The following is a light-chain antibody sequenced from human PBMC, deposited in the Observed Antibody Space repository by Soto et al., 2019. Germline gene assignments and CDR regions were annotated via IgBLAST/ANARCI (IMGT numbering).Light chain of an antibody. J-gene: IGKJ2*01. Sequence: DIHLTQSPSFLSASVGDRFTITSRASQGIGSYLAWYQQKPGKAPKLLIYAASTLQSGVPSRFSGSGSGTEFTLTISSLQPEDFATYYCQQLNSYLYTFGQGTKLEIK. V-gene: IGKV1-9*01. CDR3: QQLNSYLYT. CDR2: AAS. CDR1: QGIGSY.